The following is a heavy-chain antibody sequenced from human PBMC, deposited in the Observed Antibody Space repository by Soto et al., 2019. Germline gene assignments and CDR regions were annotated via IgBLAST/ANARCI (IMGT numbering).Heavy chain of an antibody. CDR3: ARDMGPIRYDFWSGSQRNCFDP. J-gene: IGHJ5*02. D-gene: IGHD3-3*01. Sequence: GASVKVSCKASGYTFTSYGISWVRQAPGQGLEWMGWISAYNGNTNYAQKLQGRVTMTTDTSTSTAYMELRSLRSDDTAVYYCARDMGPIRYDFWSGSQRNCFDPWGQGTLVTVSS. V-gene: IGHV1-18*01. CDR2: ISAYNGNT. CDR1: GYTFTSYG.